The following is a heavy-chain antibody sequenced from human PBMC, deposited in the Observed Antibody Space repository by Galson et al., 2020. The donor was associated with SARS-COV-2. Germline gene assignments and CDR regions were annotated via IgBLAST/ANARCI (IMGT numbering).Heavy chain of an antibody. CDR3: AKTLVGNGGYMDG. D-gene: IGHD2-2*01. CDR2: IDSTGGFI. V-gene: IGHV3-23*01. CDR1: GFIFSVYA. J-gene: IGHJ6*03. Sequence: GESLKISCGGSGFIFSVYAMNWVRQAPGKGLEWVATIDSTGGFIYYQDSVQGRFTISRDNSKDTVFLQMNSLRAEDTAVYHCAKTLVGNGGYMDGWGKGTTVTVSS.